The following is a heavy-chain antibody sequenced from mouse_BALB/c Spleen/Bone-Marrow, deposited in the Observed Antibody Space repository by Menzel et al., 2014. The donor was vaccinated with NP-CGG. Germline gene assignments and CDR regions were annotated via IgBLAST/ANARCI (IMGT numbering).Heavy chain of an antibody. CDR3: GRGDY. V-gene: IGHV5-17*02. CDR1: GFTFSSFA. CDR2: ISSGSNII. Sequence: EVQGVESGGGLVQPGGSRKLSCAASGFTFSSFAMHWIRQAPEKGLEWVAFISSGSNIIHYADTVKGRFTISRDNPKNTLCLQMTSLRSEDTAKYYCGRGDYWGQGTTLTVSS. J-gene: IGHJ2*01.